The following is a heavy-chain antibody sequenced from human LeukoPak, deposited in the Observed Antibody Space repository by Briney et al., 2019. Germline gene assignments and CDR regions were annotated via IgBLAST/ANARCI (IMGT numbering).Heavy chain of an antibody. V-gene: IGHV3-30*02. J-gene: IGHJ4*02. CDR2: IRYDGSNK. Sequence: GGSLRLSCAASGFTFSSYGMHWVRQAPGKGLEWVAFIRYDGSNKYYADSVKGRFTISRDNSKNTLYLQMNSLRAEDTAVYYCAKDRCSSTSCYFSCSDYWGQGTLVTVSS. CDR1: GFTFSSYG. CDR3: AKDRCSSTSCYFSCSDY. D-gene: IGHD2-2*01.